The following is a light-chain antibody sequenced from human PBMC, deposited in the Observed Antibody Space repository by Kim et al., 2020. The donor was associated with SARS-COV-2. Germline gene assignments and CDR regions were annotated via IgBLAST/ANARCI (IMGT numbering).Light chain of an antibody. CDR1: SSDVVGYNY. CDR2: EVS. J-gene: IGLJ3*02. Sequence: QSVTISCTATSSDVVGYNYVSWYQHHPGQAPKLMIYEVSKRPSGVPDRFSGSKSGNTASLTVSGLQAEDEADYYCSSYAGSNNWVFGGGTQLTVL. V-gene: IGLV2-8*01. CDR3: SSYAGSNNWV.